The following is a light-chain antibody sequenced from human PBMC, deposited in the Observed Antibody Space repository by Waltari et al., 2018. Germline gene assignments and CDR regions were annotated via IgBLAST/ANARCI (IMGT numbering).Light chain of an antibody. Sequence: QSALTQPASVSGSPGQSITISCPGTSSDVGSYNLFPWYQQHPGKAPQLMIYEGTKRPSGVSNRFSGSKSGNTASLTISGIQAEDETDYYCCSYAGGSTWVFGGGTKLTVL. CDR3: CSYAGGSTWV. CDR2: EGT. V-gene: IGLV2-23*01. J-gene: IGLJ3*02. CDR1: SSDVGSYNL.